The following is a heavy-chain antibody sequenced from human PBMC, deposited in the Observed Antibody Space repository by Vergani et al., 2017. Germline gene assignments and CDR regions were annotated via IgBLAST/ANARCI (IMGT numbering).Heavy chain of an antibody. V-gene: IGHV1-58*01. CDR2: IVVGSGNT. CDR3: AADSDSSGYRDAFDI. Sequence: QMQLVQSGPEVKKPGTSVKVSCKASGFTFTSSAVQWVRQARGQRLEWIGWIVVGSGNTNYAKKFQERVTISRDMSTRTAYMELSSLRSEDTAVYYCAADSDSSGYRDAFDIWGQGTMVTVSS. CDR1: GFTFTSSA. D-gene: IGHD3-22*01. J-gene: IGHJ3*02.